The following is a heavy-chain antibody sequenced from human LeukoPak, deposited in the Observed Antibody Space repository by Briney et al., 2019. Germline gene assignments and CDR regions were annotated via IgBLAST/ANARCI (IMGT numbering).Heavy chain of an antibody. D-gene: IGHD5-18*01. CDR3: ARGVQLWLQLYYYYYMDV. Sequence: GGSLRLSCAASGFTFSSYSMNWVRQAPGKGLEWVSSISSSSSYIYYADSVKGRFTISRDNAKNSLYLQMNSLRAEDTAVYYCARGVQLWLQLYYYYYMDVWGKGTTVTVSS. CDR1: GFTFSSYS. V-gene: IGHV3-21*01. CDR2: ISSSSSYI. J-gene: IGHJ6*03.